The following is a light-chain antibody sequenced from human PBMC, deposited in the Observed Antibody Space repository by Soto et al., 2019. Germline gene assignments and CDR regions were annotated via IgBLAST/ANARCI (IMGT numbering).Light chain of an antibody. J-gene: IGKJ5*01. V-gene: IGKV3-11*01. Sequence: VLTQSPATLSLSPGERATLSCRASQSIHTSLAWYQQKSGKPPRLVIYDSTLRANGVPDRFGGSRSGTEFTLTINSLEPEDFAVYYCQQRSVWPPITFGQGTRLEI. CDR1: QSIHTS. CDR2: DST. CDR3: QQRSVWPPIT.